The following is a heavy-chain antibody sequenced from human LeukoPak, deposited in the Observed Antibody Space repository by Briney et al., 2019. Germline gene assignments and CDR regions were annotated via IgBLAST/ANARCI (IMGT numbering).Heavy chain of an antibody. V-gene: IGHV1-8*01. CDR1: GYTFTSYD. CDR3: AVAAPFYYFYHMDV. D-gene: IGHD2-15*01. CDR2: MNPNSGNP. Sequence: ASVNVSCKASGYTFTSYDINWVRQTTGQGLAWMGWMNPNSGNPGYAQKFQGRVTMTRNTSITTAYMELSSLRSEDTAVYYCAVAAPFYYFYHMDVWGKGTTVTASS. J-gene: IGHJ6*03.